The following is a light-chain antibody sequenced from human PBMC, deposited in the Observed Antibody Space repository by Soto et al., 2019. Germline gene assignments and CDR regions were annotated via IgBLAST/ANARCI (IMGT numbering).Light chain of an antibody. V-gene: IGLV2-23*02. CDR1: SSDVGSYNL. CDR2: EVS. CDR3: CSYAGSYTFV. J-gene: IGLJ3*02. Sequence: QSALTQPASVSGSPGQSITISCTGTSSDVGSYNLVSWYQQHPGKAPKFMIYEVSKRPSGVSNRFSGSKSGNTASLTISGLQAEDEADYYCCSYAGSYTFVFGGGTKVTVL.